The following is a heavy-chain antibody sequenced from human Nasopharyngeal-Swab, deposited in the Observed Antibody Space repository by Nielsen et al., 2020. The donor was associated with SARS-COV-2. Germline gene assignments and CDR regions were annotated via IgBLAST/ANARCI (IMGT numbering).Heavy chain of an antibody. D-gene: IGHD2-2*01. CDR1: GGSFSGYY. CDR3: ARELLYCSSTSCYEDWFDP. V-gene: IGHV4-4*07. Sequence: SETLSLTCAAYGGSFSGYYWSWIRQPAGKGLEWIGRIYTSGSTNYNPSLKSRVTMSVDTSKNQFSLKLSSVTAADTAVYYCARELLYCSSTSCYEDWFDPWGQGTLVTVSS. J-gene: IGHJ5*02. CDR2: IYTSGST.